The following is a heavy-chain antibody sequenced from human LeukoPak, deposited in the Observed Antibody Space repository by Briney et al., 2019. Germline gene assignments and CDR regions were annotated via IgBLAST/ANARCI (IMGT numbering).Heavy chain of an antibody. CDR3: AREDDTGRYMGDDAFDI. CDR2: FDPEDGET. J-gene: IGHJ3*02. Sequence: ASVKVSCKVSGYTLTELSMHWVRQAPGKGLEWMGGFDPEDGETIYAQKFQGRVTMTEDTSTDTAYMELSSLRSEDTAVYYCAREDDTGRYMGDDAFDIWGQGTMVTVSS. D-gene: IGHD1-26*01. V-gene: IGHV1-24*01. CDR1: GYTLTELS.